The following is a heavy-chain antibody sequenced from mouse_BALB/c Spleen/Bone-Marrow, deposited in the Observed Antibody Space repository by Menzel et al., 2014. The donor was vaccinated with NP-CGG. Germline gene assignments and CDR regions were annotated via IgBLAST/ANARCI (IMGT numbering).Heavy chain of an antibody. CDR2: IRNKAKGYTT. V-gene: IGHV7-3*02. Sequence: EVNLVESGGGLVLPGGSLRLSCATSGFTFTDYYMSWVRQPPGKALEWLGFIRNKAKGYTTDYSASVKGRFTISRDNSQSISYLQMNTLRAEDSATYYCARDENVGIYWYFDVWGAGTTVTVSS. CDR3: ARDENVGIYWYFDV. J-gene: IGHJ1*01. CDR1: GFTFTDYY.